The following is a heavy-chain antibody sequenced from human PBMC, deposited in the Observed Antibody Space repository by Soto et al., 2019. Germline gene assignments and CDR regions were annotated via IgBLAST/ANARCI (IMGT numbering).Heavy chain of an antibody. CDR2: IYHSGST. CDR1: GGSISSGGYS. D-gene: IGHD1-26*01. CDR3: ASSQWELPNNWFDP. Sequence: TLSLTCAVSGGSISSGGYSWSWIRQPPGKGLEWIGYIYHSGSTYYNPSLKSRVTISVDRSKNQFSLKLSSVTAADTAVYYCASSQWELPNNWFDPWGQGTLVTVSS. J-gene: IGHJ5*02. V-gene: IGHV4-30-2*01.